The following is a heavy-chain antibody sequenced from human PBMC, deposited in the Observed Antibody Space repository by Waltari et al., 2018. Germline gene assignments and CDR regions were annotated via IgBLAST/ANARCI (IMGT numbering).Heavy chain of an antibody. Sequence: QLQLQESGPGLVKPSETLSLTCTVSGGSISSSSYYWGWIRQPPGKGLEWIGSIYYSGSTYYNPSLKSRVTISVDTSKNQFSLKLSSVTAADTAVYYCAREQAENEDIVGLPRYFDLWGRGTLVTVSS. D-gene: IGHD2-15*01. CDR2: IYYSGST. CDR3: AREQAENEDIVGLPRYFDL. V-gene: IGHV4-39*02. CDR1: GGSISSSSYY. J-gene: IGHJ2*01.